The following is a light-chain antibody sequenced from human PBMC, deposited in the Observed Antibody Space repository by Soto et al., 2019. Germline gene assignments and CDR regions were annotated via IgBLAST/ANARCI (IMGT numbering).Light chain of an antibody. CDR2: NTN. V-gene: IGLV8-61*01. CDR1: SGSVSTSYS. CDR3: ALHLGSGICV. J-gene: IGLJ1*01. Sequence: QAVVTQEPSFSVSPGETVTLTCGFTSGSVSTSYSPSWYQQTPGHAPRTLISNTNTRSSGVPDRFSGSILGNKAALTITGAQAEDESDYYCALHLGSGICVFGTGTKLTVL.